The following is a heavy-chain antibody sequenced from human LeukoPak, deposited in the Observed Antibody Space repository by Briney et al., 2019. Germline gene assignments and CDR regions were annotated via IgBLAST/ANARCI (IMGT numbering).Heavy chain of an antibody. CDR3: ARAHPGDYGDFQFDY. CDR2: IYSGGST. CDR1: GFTVSSNY. J-gene: IGHJ4*02. D-gene: IGHD4-17*01. V-gene: IGHV3-53*01. Sequence: AGGSLRLSCAASGFTVSSNYMSWVRQAPGKGLEWVSVIYSGGSTYYADSVKGRFTISRDNSKNTLYLQMNSLRAEDTAVYYCARAHPGDYGDFQFDYWGQGTLVTVSP.